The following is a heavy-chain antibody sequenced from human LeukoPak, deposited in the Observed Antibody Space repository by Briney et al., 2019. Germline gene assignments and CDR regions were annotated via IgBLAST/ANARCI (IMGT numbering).Heavy chain of an antibody. J-gene: IGHJ4*02. CDR3: ARRIIAVTGTVVYYFDS. D-gene: IGHD6-19*01. V-gene: IGHV4-39*01. CDR1: GGSISSTNYY. Sequence: SETLSLTCTVSGGSISSTNYYWGWIRQPPGKGLEWIASIYYSGSTYYNPSLKSRVTISVDTSKNQFSPKLSSVTAADTAVYYCARRIIAVTGTVVYYFDSWGQGTLVTVSS. CDR2: IYYSGST.